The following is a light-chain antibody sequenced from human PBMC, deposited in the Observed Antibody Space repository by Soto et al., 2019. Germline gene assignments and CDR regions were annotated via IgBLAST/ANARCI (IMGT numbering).Light chain of an antibody. CDR1: QSVSSN. CDR3: QQYGSSPRT. J-gene: IGKJ1*01. Sequence: EIVMTQSPSTLSVSPWERSTLSFMASQSVSSNLAWYQQKPGQAPRLLIYSASSRATGIPDRFSGSGSGTDFTLTISRLEPEDLAVYYCQQYGSSPRTFGRGTKVDI. CDR2: SAS. V-gene: IGKV3-20*01.